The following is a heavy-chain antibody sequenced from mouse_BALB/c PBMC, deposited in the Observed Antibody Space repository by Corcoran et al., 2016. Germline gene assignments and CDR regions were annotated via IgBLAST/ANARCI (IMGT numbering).Heavy chain of an antibody. CDR2: INPYNDGT. CDR3: AIQDFRKAWVAY. CDR1: GYTFTSYV. J-gene: IGHJ3*01. V-gene: IGHV1S136*01. Sequence: EVQLQQSGPELVKPGASVKMSCKASGYTFTSYVMHWVKQKPGQGLEWIGYINPYNDGTKYNEKFKGKATLTSDKSSSTAYMELSSLTSADSAGYYCAIQDFRKAWVAYWGQGTLVTVSA.